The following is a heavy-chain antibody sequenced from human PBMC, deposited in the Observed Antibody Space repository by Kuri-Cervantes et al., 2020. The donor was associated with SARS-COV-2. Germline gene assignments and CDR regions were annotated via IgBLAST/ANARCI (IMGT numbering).Heavy chain of an antibody. CDR3: AREGPGTVKLLGYFDY. Sequence: GESLKISCAASGLTFSSYWMHWVRQAPGKGLVWVSRISSDGSITTYADSVKGRFTISRDNAKNTLYLQMNSLRAEDTAVYYCAREGPGTVKLLGYFDYWGQGTLVTVSS. J-gene: IGHJ4*02. V-gene: IGHV3-74*01. CDR1: GLTFSSYW. D-gene: IGHD4-11*01. CDR2: ISSDGSIT.